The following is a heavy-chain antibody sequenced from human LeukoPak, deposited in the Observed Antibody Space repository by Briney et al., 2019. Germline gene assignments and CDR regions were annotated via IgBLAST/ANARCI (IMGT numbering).Heavy chain of an antibody. CDR3: ARDCSSTSCYTGWAFDI. CDR1: GGSISSYY. CDR2: IYYSGST. V-gene: IGHV4-59*12. J-gene: IGHJ3*02. D-gene: IGHD2-2*02. Sequence: SETLSLTCTVSGGSISSYYWSWIRQPPGKGLEWIGYIYYSGSTYYNPSLKSRVTISVDTSKNQFSLKLSSVTAADTAVYYCARDCSSTSCYTGWAFDIWGQGTMVTVSS.